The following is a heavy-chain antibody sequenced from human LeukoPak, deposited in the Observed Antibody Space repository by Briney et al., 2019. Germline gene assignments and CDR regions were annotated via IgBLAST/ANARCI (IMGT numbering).Heavy chain of an antibody. Sequence: GESLKISCKGSGYSFTSYWIGWVRQMPGKGLEWMGIIYPGDSDTRYSPSFQGQVTISADKSISTAYLQWSSLKASDTAMYYCARVGAYGGNSWGAFDIWGQGTMVTVSS. D-gene: IGHD4-23*01. CDR3: ARVGAYGGNSWGAFDI. CDR2: IYPGDSDT. CDR1: GYSFTSYW. V-gene: IGHV5-51*01. J-gene: IGHJ3*02.